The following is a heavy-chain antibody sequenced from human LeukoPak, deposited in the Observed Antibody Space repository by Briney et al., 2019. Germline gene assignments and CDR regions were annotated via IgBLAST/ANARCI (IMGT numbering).Heavy chain of an antibody. D-gene: IGHD3-10*01. Sequence: YPSETLSLTCAVFGYSISSGYYWGWIRQPPGKGLEWIGNIYHSGSTYYNPSLKSRVTISIDTSKNQFSLKLSSVTAADTAVYYCARGTGVRKSIDYWGQGTLVTVSS. CDR1: GYSISSGYY. J-gene: IGHJ4*02. V-gene: IGHV4-38-2*01. CDR2: IYHSGST. CDR3: ARGTGVRKSIDY.